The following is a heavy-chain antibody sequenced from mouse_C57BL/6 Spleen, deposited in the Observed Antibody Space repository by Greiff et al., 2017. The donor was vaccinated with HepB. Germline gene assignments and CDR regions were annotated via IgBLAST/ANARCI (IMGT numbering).Heavy chain of an antibody. CDR1: GFNIKDYY. CDR3: TLYYYGSSYHFDY. CDR2: IDPEDGDT. D-gene: IGHD1-1*01. Sequence: EVQLQQSGAELVRPGASVKLSCTASGFNIKDYYMHWVKQRPEQGLEWIGRIDPEDGDTEYAPKFQGKATMTADTSSNTAYLQLSSLTSVDTAVYYCTLYYYGSSYHFDYWGQGTTLTVSS. V-gene: IGHV14-1*01. J-gene: IGHJ2*01.